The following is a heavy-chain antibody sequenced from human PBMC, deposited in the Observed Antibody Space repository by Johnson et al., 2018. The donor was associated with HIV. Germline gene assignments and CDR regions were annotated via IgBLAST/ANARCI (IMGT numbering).Heavy chain of an antibody. CDR2: ISYDGSNK. D-gene: IGHD1-26*01. CDR3: ARVGSGSYLLGAFDI. Sequence: QVQLVESGGGLVQPGGSLRLSCAASGFTFSSYAMSWVRQAPGKGLEWVAVISYDGSNKYYADSVKGRFTISRDNAKNSLYLQMNSLRAEDTALYYCARVGSGSYLLGAFDIWGQGTMVTVSS. CDR1: GFTFSSYA. J-gene: IGHJ3*02. V-gene: IGHV3-30*03.